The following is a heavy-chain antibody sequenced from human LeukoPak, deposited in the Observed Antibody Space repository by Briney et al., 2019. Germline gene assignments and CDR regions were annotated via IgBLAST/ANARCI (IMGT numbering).Heavy chain of an antibody. CDR3: ARDSSTKDYYDSGGYDPYFDY. V-gene: IGHV3-33*01. D-gene: IGHD3-22*01. Sequence: GGSLRLSCAASGFTFSSYGMHWVRQAPGKGLEWVAVIWYDGSNKYYADSVKGRFTISRDNSKNTLYLQMNSLRAEDTAVYYCARDSSTKDYYDSGGYDPYFDYWGQGTLVTVSS. CDR2: IWYDGSNK. J-gene: IGHJ4*02. CDR1: GFTFSSYG.